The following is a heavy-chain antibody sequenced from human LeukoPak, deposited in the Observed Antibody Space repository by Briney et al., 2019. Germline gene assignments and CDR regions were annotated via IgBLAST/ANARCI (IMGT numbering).Heavy chain of an antibody. CDR1: GYTFASYW. CDR2: MHPGDSDI. V-gene: IGHV5-51*01. CDR3: ARQDPVARFYFDY. Sequence: TGESLKISCKGSGYTFASYWIAWVRQRPGKGLEWMGVMHPGDSDIRYSPSLQGQVTISADKSINTAYLQWSSLQASDTAMYYCARQDPVARFYFDYWGQGALVTVSS. J-gene: IGHJ4*02. D-gene: IGHD2-15*01.